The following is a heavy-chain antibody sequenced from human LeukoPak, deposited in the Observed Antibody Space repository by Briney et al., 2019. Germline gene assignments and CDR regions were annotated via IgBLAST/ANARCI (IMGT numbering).Heavy chain of an antibody. CDR1: GYTFTGYY. J-gene: IGHJ4*02. V-gene: IGHV1-2*02. CDR3: AAAHYDSSGYYSQFDY. CDR2: INPNSGGT. D-gene: IGHD3-22*01. Sequence: ASVKVSCKASGYTFTGYYMNWVRQAPGQGLEWMGWINPNSGGTNYAQKFQGRVTMTRDTSISTAYMELSSLRSEDTAVYYCAAAHYDSSGYYSQFDYWGQGTLVTVSS.